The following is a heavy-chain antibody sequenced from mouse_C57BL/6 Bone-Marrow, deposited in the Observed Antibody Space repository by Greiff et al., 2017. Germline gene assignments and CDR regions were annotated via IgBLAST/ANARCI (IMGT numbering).Heavy chain of an antibody. J-gene: IGHJ2*01. V-gene: IGHV5-6*02. CDR2: ISSGGSYT. D-gene: IGHD2-3*01. CDR1: GFTFSSYG. Sequence: DVKLQESGGDLVKPGGSLKLSCAASGFTFSSYGMSWVRQTPDKRLEWVATISSGGSYTYYPDSVKGRFTISRDNAKNTLYLQMSSLKSEDTAMYYCARHDDGYFDYWGQGTTLTVSS. CDR3: ARHDDGYFDY.